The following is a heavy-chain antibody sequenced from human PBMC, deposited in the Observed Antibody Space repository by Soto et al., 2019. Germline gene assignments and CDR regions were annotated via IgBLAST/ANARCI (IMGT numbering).Heavy chain of an antibody. CDR1: GVTFNRQD. CDR3: ATSEGRDGYSFDY. V-gene: IGHV1-69*13. CDR2: IIPMFGRP. Sequence: AVKVSCKAPGVTFNRQDMRWVRQAAGQGLEGMGGIIPMFGRPHYAEKFQDRVTITADESTGTAYLELSSLTSEDTAVYYCATSEGRDGYSFDYWGPGTLVTVSS. D-gene: IGHD5-12*01. J-gene: IGHJ4*02.